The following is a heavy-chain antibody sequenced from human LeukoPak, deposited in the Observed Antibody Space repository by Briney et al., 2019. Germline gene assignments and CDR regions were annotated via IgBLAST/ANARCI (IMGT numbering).Heavy chain of an antibody. D-gene: IGHD3-9*01. J-gene: IGHJ5*01. CDR2: IIPMFDTA. V-gene: IGHV1-69*13. CDR1: QATFSNSA. Sequence: VASVKVSCKASQATFSNSAINWVRQAPGQGLEWMGGIIPMFDTAHYAEKFQGRVTISADESTNTVYMELRGLRSEDTAVYYCARDDNDILTGYFDSWGQGTLVTVSS. CDR3: ARDDNDILTGYFDS.